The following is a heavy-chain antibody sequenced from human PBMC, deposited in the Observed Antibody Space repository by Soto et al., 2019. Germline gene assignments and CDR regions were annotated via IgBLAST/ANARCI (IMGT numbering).Heavy chain of an antibody. CDR3: ARSQDIVVVVNAFDI. CDR2: IIPIFGTA. V-gene: IGHV1-69*13. J-gene: IGHJ3*02. CDR1: GGTFSIYA. D-gene: IGHD2-15*01. Sequence: SVKVSCKAAGGTFSIYAISCVLQSPLQGLEWMGGIIPIFGTANYAQKFQGRVTITADESTSTAYMELSSLRSEDTAVYYCARSQDIVVVVNAFDIWGQGTMVTVSS.